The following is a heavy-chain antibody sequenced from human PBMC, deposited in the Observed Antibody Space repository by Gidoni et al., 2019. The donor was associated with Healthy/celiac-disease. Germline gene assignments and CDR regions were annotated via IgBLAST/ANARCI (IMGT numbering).Heavy chain of an antibody. CDR1: GFSLSPARMG. Sequence: QVTLKESGPVLVQPTATLPLTCTVSGFSLSPARMGVSWIRQPPGKALEWLAHIFSNDEKSYSTSLKSRLTISKDTSKSQVVLTMTNMDPVDTATYDCARSLPGYSSSWYTADYWGQGTLVTVSS. CDR3: ARSLPGYSSSWYTADY. CDR2: IFSNDEK. D-gene: IGHD6-13*01. J-gene: IGHJ4*02. V-gene: IGHV2-26*01.